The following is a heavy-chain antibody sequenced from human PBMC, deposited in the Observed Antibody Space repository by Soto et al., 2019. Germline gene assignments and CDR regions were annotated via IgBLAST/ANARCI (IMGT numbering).Heavy chain of an antibody. J-gene: IGHJ4*02. CDR1: GFSLSTSGEG. D-gene: IGHD6-25*01. V-gene: IGHV2-5*02. CDR3: ARRRSSSGHFDY. CDR2: IYWDDDK. Sequence: QITLKESGPTLVKPTQTLTLTCTFSGFSLSTSGEGVGWIRQPPGKALEWLILIYWDDDKRYSPSLKTRLTITKDTSKNQVVLTMTNMEPVDTATYYCARRRSSSGHFDYWGQGTLVTVSS.